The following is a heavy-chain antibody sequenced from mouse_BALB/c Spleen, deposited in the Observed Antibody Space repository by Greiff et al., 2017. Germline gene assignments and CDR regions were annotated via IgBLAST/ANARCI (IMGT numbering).Heavy chain of an antibody. Sequence: EVQLQQSGPELVKPGASVKMYCKASGYTFTSYVMHWVKQKPGQGLEWIGYINPYNDGTKYNEKFKGKATLTSDKSSSTAYMELSSLTSEDSAVYYCARGGTTGYYAMDYWGQGTSVTVSS. CDR1: GYTFTSYV. CDR2: INPYNDGT. D-gene: IGHD2-14*01. CDR3: ARGGTTGYYAMDY. J-gene: IGHJ4*01. V-gene: IGHV1-14*01.